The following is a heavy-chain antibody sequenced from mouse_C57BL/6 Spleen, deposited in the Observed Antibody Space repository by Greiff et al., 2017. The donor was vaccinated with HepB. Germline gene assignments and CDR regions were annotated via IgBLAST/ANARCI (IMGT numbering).Heavy chain of an antibody. J-gene: IGHJ2*01. CDR1: GYAFSSSW. CDR2: IYPGDGDT. Sequence: VQLQQSGPELVKPGASVKISCKASGYAFSSSWMNWVKQRPGKGLEWIGRIYPGDGDTNYNGKFKGKATLTADKSSSTAYMQLSSLTSEDSAVYFCARCPLITRGFDYWGQGTTLTVSS. CDR3: ARCPLITRGFDY. V-gene: IGHV1-82*01. D-gene: IGHD1-1*01.